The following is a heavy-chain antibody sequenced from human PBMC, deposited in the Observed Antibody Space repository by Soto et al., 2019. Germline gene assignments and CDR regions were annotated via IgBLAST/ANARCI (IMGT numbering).Heavy chain of an antibody. Sequence: GGSLRLSCAASGFTFGSYAMSWVRQAPGKGLEWVSAISGSGGSTYYADSVKGRFTISRDNSKNTLYLQMNSLRAEDTAVYYCTNPSLDDSSGYYPPYFDYWGQGTLVTVSS. CDR1: GFTFGSYA. J-gene: IGHJ4*02. CDR2: ISGSGGST. V-gene: IGHV3-23*01. CDR3: TNPSLDDSSGYYPPYFDY. D-gene: IGHD3-22*01.